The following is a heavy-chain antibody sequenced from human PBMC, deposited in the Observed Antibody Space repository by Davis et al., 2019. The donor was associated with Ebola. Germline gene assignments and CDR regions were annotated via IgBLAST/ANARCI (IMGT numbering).Heavy chain of an antibody. CDR3: VRDTSHQLPHWLYYFYGMDV. D-gene: IGHD2-2*01. CDR2: IKTDGSTT. Sequence: HTGGSLRLSCAASGFTFTNYYMHWVRHAPGKGLEWVARIKTDGSTTRYADSVKGRFIISRDNTKNTLSLQMSSLRGEDTAVYYCVRDTSHQLPHWLYYFYGMDVWGQGTTVTVSS. J-gene: IGHJ6*02. CDR1: GFTFTNYY. V-gene: IGHV3-74*01.